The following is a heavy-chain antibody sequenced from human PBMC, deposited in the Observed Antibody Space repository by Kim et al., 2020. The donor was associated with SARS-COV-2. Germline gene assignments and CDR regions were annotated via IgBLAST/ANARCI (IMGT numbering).Heavy chain of an antibody. J-gene: IGHJ6*02. CDR3: ARDPYSIYYYYYGMDV. V-gene: IGHV6-1*01. D-gene: IGHD4-4*01. Sequence: SVKSRITINPDTSKNQFSLQLNSVTPEDTAVYYCARDPYSIYYYYYGMDVWGQGTTVTVSS.